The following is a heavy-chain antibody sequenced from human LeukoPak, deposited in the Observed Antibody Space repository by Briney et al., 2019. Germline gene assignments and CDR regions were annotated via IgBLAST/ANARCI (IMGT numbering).Heavy chain of an antibody. J-gene: IGHJ6*03. V-gene: IGHV4-59*01. Sequence: PSETLSLTCTVSGGSISNYYWTWIRQPPGKGLEWIGYIYYSGSTNYNPSLKSRVTISVDTSKNQFSLKLSSVTAVDTAVYYWAILGSVFVGGGYYYNMAVG. CDR1: GGSISNYY. CDR3: AILGSVFVGGGYYYNMAV. CDR2: IYYSGST. D-gene: IGHD3-16*01.